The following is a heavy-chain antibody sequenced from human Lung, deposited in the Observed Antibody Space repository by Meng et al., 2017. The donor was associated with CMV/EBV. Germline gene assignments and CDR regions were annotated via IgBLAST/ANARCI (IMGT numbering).Heavy chain of an antibody. Sequence: ESXKISCAVSGFKFDDYGMSWVRQAPGKGLEWVSGVNWSGNRTAYGDVGKGRFTISRDNAKNSLYLQMNSLRPEDTALYYCARDAFEGVDIWGQGTMVTVSS. D-gene: IGHD3-16*01. CDR2: VNWSGNRT. V-gene: IGHV3-20*04. CDR1: GFKFDDYG. J-gene: IGHJ3*02. CDR3: ARDAFEGVDI.